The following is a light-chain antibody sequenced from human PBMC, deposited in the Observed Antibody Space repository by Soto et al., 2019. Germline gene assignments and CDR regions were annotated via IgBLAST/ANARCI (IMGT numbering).Light chain of an antibody. V-gene: IGKV1-5*01. Sequence: DIQMTQSPSTLPASVGDRVTLTCRASQSISNWLAWYQQKPGKAPKVLIYHASNLQSGVPSRFIVSGSGTEFTLTISSLQPDDFASYYCQQYNSYSFGQGTKVDIK. CDR3: QQYNSYS. CDR1: QSISNW. CDR2: HAS. J-gene: IGKJ1*01.